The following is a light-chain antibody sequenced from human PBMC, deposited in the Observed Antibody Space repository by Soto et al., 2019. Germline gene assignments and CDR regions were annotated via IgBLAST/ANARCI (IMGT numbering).Light chain of an antibody. V-gene: IGLV1-40*01. CDR3: QSFGSSLSGVV. CDR2: GNI. CDR1: SSNIGAGYD. J-gene: IGLJ3*02. Sequence: QSVLTQPPSVSGAPGQRVTLSCTGSSSNIGAGYDVHWYQQLPGTAPKLLIYGNINRPSGVPDRFSGSKSGTSASLAITGLQAEDEADYYCQSFGSSLSGVVFGGGTKLTVL.